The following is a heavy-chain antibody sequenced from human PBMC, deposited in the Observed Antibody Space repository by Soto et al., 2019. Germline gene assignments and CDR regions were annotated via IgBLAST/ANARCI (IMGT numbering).Heavy chain of an antibody. J-gene: IGHJ6*02. V-gene: IGHV2-5*02. CDR3: AHSGMCGMDV. CDR1: GFSLSTSGVG. D-gene: IGHD1-20*01. CDR2: IYWDDDK. Sequence: SGPTLVNPTQTLTLTCTFSGFSLSTSGVGVGWIRQPPGKALEWLALIYWDDDKRYSYSPSLKSRLTITKDTSKNQVVLTMTNMDPVDTATYYCAHSGMCGMDVWGQGTTLTVSS.